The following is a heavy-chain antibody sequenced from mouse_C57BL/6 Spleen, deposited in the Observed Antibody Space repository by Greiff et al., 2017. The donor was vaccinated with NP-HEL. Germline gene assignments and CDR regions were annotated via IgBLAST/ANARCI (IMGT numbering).Heavy chain of an antibody. CDR1: GFTFSNYC. CDR2: IRLKSDNYAT. J-gene: IGHJ3*01. Sequence: EVKVVESGGGLVQPGGSMKLSCVASGFTFSNYCMNWVLQSPSPFLSFFSQIRLKSDNYATHYAESVKGRFTISRDDSKSSVYLQMNNLRAEDTGIYYCTGGNYDYEVSAYWGQGTLVTVSA. V-gene: IGHV6-3*01. D-gene: IGHD2-4*01. CDR3: TGGNYDYEVSAY.